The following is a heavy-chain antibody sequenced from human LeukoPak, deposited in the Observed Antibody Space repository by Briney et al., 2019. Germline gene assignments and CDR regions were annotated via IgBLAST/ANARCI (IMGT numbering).Heavy chain of an antibody. D-gene: IGHD2-2*01. J-gene: IGHJ6*04. Sequence: SETLSLTCTVSGDSISSGSYYWSWIRQPAGKGLEWIGRIYTSGGTDYNPSLKSRVTISVDTSKNQFSLKLSSVTAADTAVYYCARDPPAAGVDVWGKGTTVTVSS. V-gene: IGHV4-61*02. CDR2: IYTSGGT. CDR3: ARDPPAAGVDV. CDR1: GDSISSGSYY.